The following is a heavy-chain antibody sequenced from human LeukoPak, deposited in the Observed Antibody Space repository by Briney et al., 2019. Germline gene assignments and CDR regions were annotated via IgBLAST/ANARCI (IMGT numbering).Heavy chain of an antibody. Sequence: PSETLSLTCTVSGGSISSYYWSWIRQPPGKGLEWIGYIYYSGSTNYNPSLKSRVTISVDTSKNQFSLKLSSVTAADTAVYYCARALSYDSSGLDAFDIWGQGTMVTVSS. CDR1: GGSISSYY. D-gene: IGHD3-22*01. V-gene: IGHV4-59*01. CDR2: IYYSGST. CDR3: ARALSYDSSGLDAFDI. J-gene: IGHJ3*02.